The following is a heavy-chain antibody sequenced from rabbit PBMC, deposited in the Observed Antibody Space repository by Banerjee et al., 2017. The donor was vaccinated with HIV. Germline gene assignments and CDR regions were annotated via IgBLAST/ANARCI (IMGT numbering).Heavy chain of an antibody. CDR3: ARVRSYDDYGDLTRLDL. D-gene: IGHD2-1*01. CDR1: GIDFSSYG. J-gene: IGHJ3*01. Sequence: QEQLVESGGGLVTLGGSLKLSCKASGIDFSSYGISWVRQAPGKGLEWIAYIYPDYGSTDYASWVNGRFTISLDNAQNTVFLQMTSLTAADTATYFCARVRSYDDYGDLTRLDLWGPGTLVTVS. CDR2: IYPDYGST. V-gene: IGHV1S47*01.